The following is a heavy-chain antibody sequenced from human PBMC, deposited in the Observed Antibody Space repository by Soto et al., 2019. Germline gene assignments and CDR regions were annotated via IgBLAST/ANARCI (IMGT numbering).Heavy chain of an antibody. D-gene: IGHD5-12*01. Sequence: QVQLVGSGGGVVQPGRSLRLSCAASGFTFSSYALHWVRQAPGKGLEWVAVISYDGSNKYYADSVKGRFTISRDNSKNTLYLQMNSLRAEDTAVYYCARGGRLRHFDYWGQGTLVTVSS. J-gene: IGHJ4*02. CDR3: ARGGRLRHFDY. V-gene: IGHV3-30-3*01. CDR2: ISYDGSNK. CDR1: GFTFSSYA.